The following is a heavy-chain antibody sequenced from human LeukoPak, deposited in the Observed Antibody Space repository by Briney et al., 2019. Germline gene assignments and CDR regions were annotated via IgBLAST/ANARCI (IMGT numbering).Heavy chain of an antibody. V-gene: IGHV1-69*04. J-gene: IGHJ4*02. CDR3: ARDRGEKFIVGATSLDY. D-gene: IGHD1-26*01. CDR1: GGTFSSYT. Sequence: ASVKVSCKASGGTFSSYTISWVRQAPGQGLEWMGRIIPILGIANYAQKFQGRVTITADKSTSTAYMELSSLRSEDTAVYYCARDRGEKFIVGATSLDYRGQGTLVTVSS. CDR2: IIPILGIA.